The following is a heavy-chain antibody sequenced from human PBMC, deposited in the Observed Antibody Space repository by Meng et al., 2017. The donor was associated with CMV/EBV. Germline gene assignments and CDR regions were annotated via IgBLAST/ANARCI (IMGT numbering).Heavy chain of an antibody. CDR2: IYYSGST. Sequence: VSLRLSCPVSGGSISSSSYYWGWIRQPPGKGLEWIGRIYYSGSTYYNPSLKSRVTISVDTSKNQFSLKLSSVTAADTAVYYCARGLAARRFDPWGQGTLVTVSS. CDR3: ARGLAARRFDP. CDR1: GGSISSSSYY. J-gene: IGHJ5*02. V-gene: IGHV4-39*01. D-gene: IGHD6-6*01.